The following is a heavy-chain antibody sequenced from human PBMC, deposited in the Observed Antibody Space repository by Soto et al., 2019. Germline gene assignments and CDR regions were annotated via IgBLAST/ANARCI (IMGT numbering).Heavy chain of an antibody. D-gene: IGHD3-3*02. V-gene: IGHV5-51*01. CDR3: ARQLSHICDS. CDR1: GYKFGSAW. J-gene: IGHJ4*02. CDR2: IKPGTSDI. Sequence: GESLKISCQSSGYKFGSAWIGWVRQMPGKGLEWMGIIKPGTSDIRYSPSCRGHVTISADEAVSTAYLQWSSLKASDTAMYYCARQLSHICDSWGQGTLVTVSS.